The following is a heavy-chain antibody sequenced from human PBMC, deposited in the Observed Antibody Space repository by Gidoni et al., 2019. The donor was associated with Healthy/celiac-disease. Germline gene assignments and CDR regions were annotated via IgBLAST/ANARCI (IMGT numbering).Heavy chain of an antibody. CDR1: GGTFSSYA. V-gene: IGHV1-69*01. J-gene: IGHJ4*02. D-gene: IGHD1-26*01. CDR2: IIPIFGTA. Sequence: QVQLVQSGAEVKKPGSSVKVSCKASGGTFSSYATSWVRQAPGQGLEWMGGIIPIFGTANYAQKFQGRVTITADESTSTAYMELSSLRSEDTAVYYCARDLSSGALGGSVFDYWGQGTLVTVSS. CDR3: ARDLSSGALGGSVFDY.